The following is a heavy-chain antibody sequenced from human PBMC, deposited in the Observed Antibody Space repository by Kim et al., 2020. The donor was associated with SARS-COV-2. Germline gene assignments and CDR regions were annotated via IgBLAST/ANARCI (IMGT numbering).Heavy chain of an antibody. V-gene: IGHV3-30*01. J-gene: IGHJ4*02. D-gene: IGHD6-19*01. CDR3: AREPPGYSSGWYDY. Sequence: ASGTGRFTISKDHSKNTLYLQMNSLRAEDTAVYYCAREPPGYSSGWYDYWGQGTLVTVSS.